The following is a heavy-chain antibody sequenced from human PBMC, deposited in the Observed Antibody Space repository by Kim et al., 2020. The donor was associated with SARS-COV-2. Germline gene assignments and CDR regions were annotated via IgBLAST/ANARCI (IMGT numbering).Heavy chain of an antibody. CDR3: MRDVNNIGGAREYFDV. J-gene: IGHJ3*01. CDR2: MNPKSGNR. D-gene: IGHD3-16*01. CDR1: GYTFANYA. V-gene: IGHV1-8*01. Sequence: ASVKVSCKASGYTFANYAITWVRQATGQGLEWMGWMNPKSGNRGYAQKFQGRLTMTSDTSISTTYMELSSLTSEDSAIYYRMRDVNNIGGAREYFDVWGQGTTITVSS.